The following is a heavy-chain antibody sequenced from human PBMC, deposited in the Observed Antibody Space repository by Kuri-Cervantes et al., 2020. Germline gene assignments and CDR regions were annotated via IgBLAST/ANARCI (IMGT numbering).Heavy chain of an antibody. CDR1: GFTFSSYG. CDR2: ISYDGNNK. J-gene: IGHJ3*02. Sequence: GESLKISCAASGFTFSSYGMHWVRQAPGKGLEWVAVISYDGNNKYYADSVEGRFTISRDNSKNTLYLQMNSLRAEDTAVYYCAAASKLRAFDIWGQGTMVTVSS. V-gene: IGHV3-30*03. CDR3: AAASKLRAFDI. D-gene: IGHD6-25*01.